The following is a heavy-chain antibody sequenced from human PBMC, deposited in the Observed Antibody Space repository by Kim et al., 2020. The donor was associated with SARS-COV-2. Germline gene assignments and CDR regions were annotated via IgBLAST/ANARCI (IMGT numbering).Heavy chain of an antibody. CDR1: GFTFSGYY. CDR2: ISSSSSNP. V-gene: IGHV3-11*05. CDR3: ARDLWDGYCSGGSCYSEGCAFYI. J-gene: IGHJ3*02. D-gene: IGHD2-15*01. Sequence: GGSLRLSCAASGFTFSGYYMSWIRQAPGKGLEWVSYISSSSSNPNYADSVKGRFTISRDNAKNSLYLQMNSLRAEDTAVYYCARDLWDGYCSGGSCYSEGCAFYIWGQGKTGTVSS.